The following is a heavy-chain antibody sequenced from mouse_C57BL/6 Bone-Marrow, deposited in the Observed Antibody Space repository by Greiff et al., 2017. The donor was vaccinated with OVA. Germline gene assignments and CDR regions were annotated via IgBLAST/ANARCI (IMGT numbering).Heavy chain of an antibody. Sequence: QVQLQQPGAELVRPGTSVKLSCKASGYTFTSYWMHWVKQRPGQGLEWIGVIDPSDSYTNYNQKFKGKATLTVDTSSSTAYMQLSSLTSEDSAVYYCARGIYYYGRENYYAMDYWGQGTSVTVSS. CDR3: ARGIYYYGRENYYAMDY. CDR1: GYTFTSYW. D-gene: IGHD1-1*01. CDR2: IDPSDSYT. V-gene: IGHV1-59*01. J-gene: IGHJ4*01.